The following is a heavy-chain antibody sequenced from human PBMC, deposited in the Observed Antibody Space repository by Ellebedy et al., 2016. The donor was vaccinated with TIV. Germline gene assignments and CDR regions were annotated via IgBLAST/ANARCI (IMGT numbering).Heavy chain of an antibody. V-gene: IGHV4-34*01. CDR1: GGSFIAYY. D-gene: IGHD1-14*01. CDR3: AKGTVYNWFDF. J-gene: IGHJ5*01. Sequence: MPGGSLRLSCAVSGGSFIAYYWSWIRQPPGKGLEWIGEINHRGSTTYNPSPKSRVTMSVDASKNQFSLNLTSVTAADTAVYYCAKGTVYNWFDFWGQGILVTVSS. CDR2: INHRGST.